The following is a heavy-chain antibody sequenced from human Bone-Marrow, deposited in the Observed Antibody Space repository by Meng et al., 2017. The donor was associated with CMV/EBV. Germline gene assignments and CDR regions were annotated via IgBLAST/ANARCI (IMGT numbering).Heavy chain of an antibody. Sequence: SGFTFSDYYMSWIRQAPGKGLGWVSYISSSGSTIYYADSVKGRFTISRDNAKNSLYLQMNSLRAEDTAVYYCARGTGIAARPRAFDYWGQGTLVTVSS. D-gene: IGHD6-6*01. J-gene: IGHJ4*02. V-gene: IGHV3-11*04. CDR1: GFTFSDYY. CDR2: ISSSGSTI. CDR3: ARGTGIAARPRAFDY.